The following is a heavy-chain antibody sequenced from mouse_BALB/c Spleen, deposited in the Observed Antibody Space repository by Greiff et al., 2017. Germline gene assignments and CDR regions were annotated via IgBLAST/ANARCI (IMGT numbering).Heavy chain of an antibody. CDR2: IDPETGGT. CDR1: GYTFTDYE. Sequence: QVHVKQSGAELVRPGASVTLSCKASGYTFTDYEMHWVKQTPVHGLEWIGAIDPETGGTAYNQKFKGKATLTADKSSSTAYMELRSLTSEDSAVYYCTRWEDYWGQGTSVTVSS. V-gene: IGHV1-15*01. D-gene: IGHD4-1*01. J-gene: IGHJ4*01. CDR3: TRWEDY.